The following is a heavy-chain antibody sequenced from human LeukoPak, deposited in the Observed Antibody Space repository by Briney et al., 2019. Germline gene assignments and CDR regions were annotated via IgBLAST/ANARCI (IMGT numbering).Heavy chain of an antibody. J-gene: IGHJ3*02. D-gene: IGHD1-26*01. Sequence: ASVKVSCKASGYTFTGYYIHWVRQAPGQGLEWMAWFNPNSGGTKYAQKFQGRVTMTRDTSISTAYMDLSSLRSDDTAVYYCARATPIVGTTKDAFDIWGQGTMVTVSS. V-gene: IGHV1-2*02. CDR1: GYTFTGYY. CDR2: FNPNSGGT. CDR3: ARATPIVGTTKDAFDI.